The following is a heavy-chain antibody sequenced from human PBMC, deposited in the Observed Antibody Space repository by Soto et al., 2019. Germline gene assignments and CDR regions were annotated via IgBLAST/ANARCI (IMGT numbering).Heavy chain of an antibody. J-gene: IGHJ4*02. D-gene: IGHD1-1*01. CDR3: ARDDQHGRNGILDY. V-gene: IGHV3-33*01. CDR1: GFTFSSYG. Sequence: PGGSLRLSCAASGFTFSSYGMHWVRQAPGKGLEWVAVIWYDGSNKYYADSVKGRFTISRDNSKNTLYLQMNSLRAEDTAVYYCARDDQHGRNGILDYWGQGTPVTVSS. CDR2: IWYDGSNK.